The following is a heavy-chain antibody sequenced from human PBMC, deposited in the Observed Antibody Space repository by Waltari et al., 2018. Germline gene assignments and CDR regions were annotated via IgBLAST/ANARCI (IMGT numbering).Heavy chain of an antibody. CDR1: GYAFTDYY. CDR2: MNPYNDNT. D-gene: IGHD1-26*01. J-gene: IGHJ4*02. V-gene: IGHV1-8*01. CDR3: ATRIELTLGGFDH. Sequence: QVQLVQSGAELRKPGASVKVSCKASGYAFTDYYISWVRQATGQGLQWMGWMNPYNDNTGYSQIFQGRVAMTANTSISTVYMELSSLRPEDTAVYFCATRIELTLGGFDHWGQGTLVTVSS.